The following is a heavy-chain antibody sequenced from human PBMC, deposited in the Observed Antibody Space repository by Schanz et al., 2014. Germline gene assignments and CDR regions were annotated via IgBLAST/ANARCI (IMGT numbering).Heavy chain of an antibody. V-gene: IGHV3-33*01. CDR1: GFTFSSYG. J-gene: IGHJ4*02. CDR2: IWYDENNK. D-gene: IGHD3-10*01. CDR3: ATANYRRKINFDY. Sequence: QVQLVESGGGVVQFGRSLRLSCVASGFTFSSYGMHWVRQAPGKGLEWVAVIWYDENNKYYADSVKGRFTMSRDNSKNTLYLQMNILRAEDTAVYYCATANYRRKINFDYWGRGTLVTVSS.